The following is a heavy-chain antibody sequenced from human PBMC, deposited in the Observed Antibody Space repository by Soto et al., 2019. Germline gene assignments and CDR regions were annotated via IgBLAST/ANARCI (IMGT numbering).Heavy chain of an antibody. CDR2: INHSGST. V-gene: IGHV4-34*01. Sequence: SETLSLTCAVYGGSFSGYYWSWIHQPPGKGLEWIGEINHSGSTNYNPSLKSRVTISVDTSKNQFSLKLSSVTAADTAVYYCARLTLRTSGYDFDGVTNWFDPWGQGTLVTVSS. CDR1: GGSFSGYY. CDR3: ARLTLRTSGYDFDGVTNWFDP. D-gene: IGHD5-12*01. J-gene: IGHJ5*02.